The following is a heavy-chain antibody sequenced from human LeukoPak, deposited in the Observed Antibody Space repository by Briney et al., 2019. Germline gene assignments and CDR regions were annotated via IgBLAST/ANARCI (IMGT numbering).Heavy chain of an antibody. V-gene: IGHV1-24*01. CDR3: ATLIRPDIVGVFDY. CDR1: GYTLTELS. Sequence: ASVTVSCKVSGYTLTELSMHWVRQAPGKGLEWMGGFDPEDGETIYAQKFQGRVTMAEDTSTDTAYMELSSLRSEDTAVYYCATLIRPDIVGVFDYWGQGTLVTVSS. CDR2: FDPEDGET. D-gene: IGHD2-15*01. J-gene: IGHJ4*02.